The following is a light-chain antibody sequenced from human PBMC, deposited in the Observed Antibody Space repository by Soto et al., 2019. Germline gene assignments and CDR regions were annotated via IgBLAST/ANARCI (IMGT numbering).Light chain of an antibody. CDR3: QQRSRWPLA. Sequence: EIVLTQSPVTLSLFPGERATLSCRASQSVSSYLAWYQQKPGQAPRLLIYDASNRVTGIPARFSGSGSGTDFTLTISSLEPEDFAVYYCQQRSRWPLAFGGGTKVEIK. V-gene: IGKV3-11*01. CDR1: QSVSSY. J-gene: IGKJ4*01. CDR2: DAS.